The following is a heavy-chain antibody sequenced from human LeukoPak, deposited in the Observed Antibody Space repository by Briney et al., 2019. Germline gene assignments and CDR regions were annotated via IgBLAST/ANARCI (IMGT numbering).Heavy chain of an antibody. CDR1: GYTFFVYY. CDR2: IDPYTGNT. V-gene: IGHV1-2*02. Sequence: ASVKVSCKASGYTFFVYYLHRVRQAPGQGREWMAWIDPYTGNTHYAQKFQGRITVTRDTSVSTTYMELTWLTSDDTARYYCAREYSASEHWGQGTLVTVSS. J-gene: IGHJ4*02. CDR3: AREYSASEH. D-gene: IGHD5-12*01.